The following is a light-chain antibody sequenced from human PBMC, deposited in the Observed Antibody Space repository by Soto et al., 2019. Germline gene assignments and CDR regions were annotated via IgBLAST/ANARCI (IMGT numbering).Light chain of an antibody. CDR1: QGISNY. Sequence: DIQMTQSPSSLSASVGDSVTLTCRASQGISNYLAWYQQKPGKVPKLLIYAASTLQSGVPSRFSGSGSGTDFPLTISSLHPEDVATFYCQNYNSAPTFGQGTKVDIK. J-gene: IGKJ1*01. CDR2: AAS. CDR3: QNYNSAPT. V-gene: IGKV1-27*01.